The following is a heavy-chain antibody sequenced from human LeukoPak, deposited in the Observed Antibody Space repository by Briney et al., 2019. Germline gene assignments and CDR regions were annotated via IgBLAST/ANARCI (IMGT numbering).Heavy chain of an antibody. CDR1: GGSVTTAHWY. CDR2: VYISGDT. CDR3: ARLIAEVGGGTNYFDT. V-gene: IGHV4-4*07. J-gene: IGHJ4*02. D-gene: IGHD2-21*01. Sequence: PSETLSLTCTASGGSVTTAHWYWSWIRQPAGKGLEWIGRVYISGDTKYNPSLKSRVIMSLDASKNQFSLGLTSVTAADTAVYYCARLIAEVGGGTNYFDTWGQGTLVTVSS.